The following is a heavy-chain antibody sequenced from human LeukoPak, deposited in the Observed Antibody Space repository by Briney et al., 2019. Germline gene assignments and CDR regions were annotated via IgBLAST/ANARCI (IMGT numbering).Heavy chain of an antibody. CDR1: GFTFSSYA. CDR3: AKRYSSSWELDY. V-gene: IGHV3-30-3*02. CDR2: ISYDGSNK. D-gene: IGHD6-13*01. Sequence: GGSLRLSCAASGFTFSSYAMHWVRQAPGKGLEWVAVISYDGSNKYYADSVKGRFTISRDNSKNTLYLQMNSLRAEDTAVYYCAKRYSSSWELDYWGQGTLVTVSS. J-gene: IGHJ4*02.